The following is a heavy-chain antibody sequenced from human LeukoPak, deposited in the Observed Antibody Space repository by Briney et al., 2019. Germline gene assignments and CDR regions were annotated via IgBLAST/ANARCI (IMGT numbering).Heavy chain of an antibody. Sequence: GGSLRLSCAASAFTFSSYGMHWVRQAPGKGLEWVAVISYDGSKTYYADSVKGRFTISRDNSKNTLYLQMNSPRAEDTAVYYCASPGGYDFWSGPFDYWGQGTLVTVSS. J-gene: IGHJ4*02. CDR2: ISYDGSKT. V-gene: IGHV3-30*03. CDR3: ASPGGYDFWSGPFDY. CDR1: AFTFSSYG. D-gene: IGHD3-3*01.